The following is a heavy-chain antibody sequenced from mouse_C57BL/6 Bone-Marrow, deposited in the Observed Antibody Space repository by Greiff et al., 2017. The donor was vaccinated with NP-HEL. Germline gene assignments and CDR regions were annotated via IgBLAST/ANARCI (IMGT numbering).Heavy chain of an antibody. CDR2: INPYNGGT. D-gene: IGHD4-1*01. J-gene: IGHJ3*01. CDR1: GYTFTDYY. CDR3: ARGSNWDGFAD. V-gene: IGHV1-19*01. Sequence: EVQLQQSGPVLVKPGASVKMSCKASGYTFTDYYMNWVKQSHGKSLEWIGVINPYNGGTSYNQKFKGKATLTVDKSSSTAYMELNSLTSEDSAVYYCARGSNWDGFADWGQGTLVTVSA.